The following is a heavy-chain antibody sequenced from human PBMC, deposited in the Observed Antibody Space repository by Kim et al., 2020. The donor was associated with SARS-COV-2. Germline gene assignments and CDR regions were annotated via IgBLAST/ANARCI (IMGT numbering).Heavy chain of an antibody. Sequence: SETLSLTCTVSGGSISSGGYYWSWIRQHPGKGLEWIGYIYYSGSTYYNPSLKSRVTISVDTSKNQFSLKLSSVTAADTAVYYCARVPVAYCGGDCYSRSMLDDAFDIWGQGTMVTVSS. CDR3: ARVPVAYCGGDCYSRSMLDDAFDI. D-gene: IGHD2-21*02. J-gene: IGHJ3*02. V-gene: IGHV4-31*03. CDR2: IYYSGST. CDR1: GGSISSGGYY.